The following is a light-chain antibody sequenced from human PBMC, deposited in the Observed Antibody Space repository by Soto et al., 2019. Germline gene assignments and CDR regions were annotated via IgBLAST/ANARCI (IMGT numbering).Light chain of an antibody. J-gene: IGLJ2*01. CDR2: DVN. CDR3: CSYATTTLVV. V-gene: IGLV2-14*03. CDR1: SNDIAVYNY. Sequence: QSVLTQPASVSGSPGQSITISCTGTSNDIAVYNYVSWYQHHPGKAPKLLISDVNIRPSGISDRFSGSKSGNAASLTISGLQPEDEADYFCCSYATTTLVVFGGGTKLTVL.